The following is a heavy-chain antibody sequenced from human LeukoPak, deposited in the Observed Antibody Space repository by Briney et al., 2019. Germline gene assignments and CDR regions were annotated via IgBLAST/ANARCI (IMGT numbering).Heavy chain of an antibody. V-gene: IGHV3-21*01. CDR3: ARDYSSTSEGRMDV. CDR1: GFTFSSYS. J-gene: IGHJ6*04. CDR2: ISGSSSYI. D-gene: IGHD2-2*01. Sequence: PGGSLRLSCAASGFTFSSYSMNWVRQAPGKGLEWVSSISGSSSYIYYADSVKGRFTISRDNAKNSLYLQMNSLRAEDTAVYYCARDYSSTSEGRMDVWGKGTTVTVSS.